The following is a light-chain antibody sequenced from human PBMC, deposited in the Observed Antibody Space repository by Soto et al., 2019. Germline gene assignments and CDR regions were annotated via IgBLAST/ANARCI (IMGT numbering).Light chain of an antibody. J-gene: IGLJ1*01. Sequence: QSALTQPTSVSASPGQSITISCAGTSSDIGSHNLVSWYQHHPDKAPKLLIYEVADRPSGVSDRFSGSKSGNTASLTISGLRAEDEADYYCSSYTSSTPYVFGTGTKVTVL. CDR1: SSDIGSHNL. CDR3: SSYTSSTPYV. CDR2: EVA. V-gene: IGLV2-14*02.